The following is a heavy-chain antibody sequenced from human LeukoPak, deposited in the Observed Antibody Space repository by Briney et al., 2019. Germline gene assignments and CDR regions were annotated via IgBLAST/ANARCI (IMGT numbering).Heavy chain of an antibody. J-gene: IGHJ4*02. CDR2: ISYDGSNK. Sequence: GGSLRLSCAASGFTFSSYAMHWVRQAPGKGLEWVAVISYDGSNKYYADSVKGRFTISRDNSKNTLYLQMNSLRAEDTAVYYCAKEGLRGGGVDYWGQGTLVTVSS. CDR1: GFTFSSYA. CDR3: AKEGLRGGGVDY. D-gene: IGHD2-15*01. V-gene: IGHV3-30-3*01.